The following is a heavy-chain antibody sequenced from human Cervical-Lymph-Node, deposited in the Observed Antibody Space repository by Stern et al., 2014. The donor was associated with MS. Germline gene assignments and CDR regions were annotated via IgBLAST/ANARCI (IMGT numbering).Heavy chain of an antibody. CDR2: INPADCDT. CDR3: VRHEAGAKSDY. Sequence: EVQLVESGTEVKKPGEPLKISCTNSGYSFTNWGIGWGGQMPGNSQARMGIINPADCDTRYSPAFPGQVSNAADTATQTHPLQRSSLKASDTAMYYCVRHEAGAKSDYWGLGTLVTVSS. J-gene: IGHJ4*02. V-gene: IGHV5-51*06. D-gene: IGHD6-13*01. CDR1: GYSFTNWG.